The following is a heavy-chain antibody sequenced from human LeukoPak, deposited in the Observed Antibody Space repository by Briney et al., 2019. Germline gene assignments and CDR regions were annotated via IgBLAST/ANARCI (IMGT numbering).Heavy chain of an antibody. CDR3: ARLAAAGTSNIDY. J-gene: IGHJ4*02. Sequence: ASVKVSCKASGYTFTSYGISWVRQAPGQGLEWMGWISAYNGNTNYAQKLQGRVTMTTDTSTSTAHMELRSLRSDDTAVYYCARLAAAGTSNIDYWGQGTLVTVSS. D-gene: IGHD6-13*01. CDR1: GYTFTSYG. V-gene: IGHV1-18*01. CDR2: ISAYNGNT.